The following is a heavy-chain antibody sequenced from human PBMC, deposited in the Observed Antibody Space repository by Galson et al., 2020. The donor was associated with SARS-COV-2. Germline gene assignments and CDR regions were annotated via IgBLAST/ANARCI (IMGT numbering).Heavy chain of an antibody. CDR1: GFALDDYS. V-gene: IGHV3-21*01. CDR2: ISSGSTYI. Sequence: GEPLKISCAASGFALDDYSMNWVRQAPGKGLEWVSSISSGSTYIYYAASVKGRFTISRDNAENSLFLQMNSLRADDSAVYYCARDLARGSDAFDVWGRGTMVTVSS. J-gene: IGHJ3*01. CDR3: ARDLARGSDAFDV. D-gene: IGHD3-10*01.